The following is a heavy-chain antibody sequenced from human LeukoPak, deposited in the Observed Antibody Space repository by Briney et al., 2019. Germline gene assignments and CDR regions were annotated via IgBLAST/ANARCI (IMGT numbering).Heavy chain of an antibody. CDR2: IYPNSGGT. D-gene: IGHD2-15*01. Sequence: ASVNVSCKASGYTFTGYYMHWVRQAPGQGVEWMGWIYPNSGGTNHAQKFQGRVTMTRDTSISTAYMELSRLRSDDTAVYYCARDGHSGGAFDIWGQGTMVTVSS. J-gene: IGHJ3*02. CDR1: GYTFTGYY. V-gene: IGHV1-2*02. CDR3: ARDGHSGGAFDI.